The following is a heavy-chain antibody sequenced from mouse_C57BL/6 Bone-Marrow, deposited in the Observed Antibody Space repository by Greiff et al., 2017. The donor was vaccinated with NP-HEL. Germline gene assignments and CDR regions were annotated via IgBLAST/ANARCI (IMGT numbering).Heavy chain of an antibody. V-gene: IGHV5-9-1*02. CDR3: TREGLGQGDFDC. Sequence: EVQRVESGEGLVKPGGSLKLSCAASGFTFSSYAMSWVRQTPEKRLEWVAYISSGGDYIYYADTVKGRFTISRDNARNTLYLQMSSLKSEDTAMYYCTREGLGQGDFDCWGQGTTLTVSS. D-gene: IGHD4-1*01. CDR1: GFTFSSYA. J-gene: IGHJ2*01. CDR2: ISSGGDYI.